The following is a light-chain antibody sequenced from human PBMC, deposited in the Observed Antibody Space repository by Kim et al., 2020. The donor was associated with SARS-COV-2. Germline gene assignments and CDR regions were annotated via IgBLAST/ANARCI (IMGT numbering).Light chain of an antibody. V-gene: IGKV1-17*01. CDR1: QDIRND. Sequence: SESVGYRVTITCRASQDIRNDLGWYQQNPGRAPKRLIYGASSLQSGVPSRFSGSGSGTEFTLTISSVQPEDFATYFCLQHSTYPITFGQGTRLE. J-gene: IGKJ5*01. CDR3: LQHSTYPIT. CDR2: GAS.